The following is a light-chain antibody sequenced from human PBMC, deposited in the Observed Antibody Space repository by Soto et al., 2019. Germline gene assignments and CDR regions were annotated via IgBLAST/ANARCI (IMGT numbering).Light chain of an antibody. J-gene: IGKJ3*01. CDR3: QQCGSSPPFT. Sequence: EIVLTQSPGTLSLSPGERATLSCRASQSVSSIYLAWYQQKPGQAPRLLIYGASTRATGIPDRFSGSGSGTDFILTISRLEPEDFAVYYCQQCGSSPPFTFVPGTKVEI. CDR2: GAS. CDR1: QSVSSIY. V-gene: IGKV3-20*01.